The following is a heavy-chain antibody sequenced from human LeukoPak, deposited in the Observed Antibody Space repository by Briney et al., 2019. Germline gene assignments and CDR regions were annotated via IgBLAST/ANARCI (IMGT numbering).Heavy chain of an antibody. CDR1: GFTFSSYG. Sequence: GRSLRLSCAASGFTFSSYGMHWVRQAPGKGLEWVAVIWYDGSNKYYADSVKGRFTISRDNSKNTLYLQMNSLRAEDTAVYYCARAAGSGWYLVGKDVWGKGTTVTVSS. V-gene: IGHV3-33*01. J-gene: IGHJ6*04. CDR3: ARAAGSGWYLVGKDV. CDR2: IWYDGSNK. D-gene: IGHD6-19*01.